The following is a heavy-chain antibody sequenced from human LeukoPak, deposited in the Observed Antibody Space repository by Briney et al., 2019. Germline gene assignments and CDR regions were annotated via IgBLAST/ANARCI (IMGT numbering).Heavy chain of an antibody. D-gene: IGHD6-13*01. Sequence: SETLSLTCAVSGGSISSSNWWSWVRQPPGKGLEWIGEIYHSGSTNYNPSLKSRVTTSVDKSKNQFSLKLSSVTAADTAVYYCASVPRGPDIAAAGTPGSYYFDYWGQGTLVTVSS. CDR3: ASVPRGPDIAAAGTPGSYYFDY. J-gene: IGHJ4*02. CDR2: IYHSGST. V-gene: IGHV4-4*02. CDR1: GGSISSSNW.